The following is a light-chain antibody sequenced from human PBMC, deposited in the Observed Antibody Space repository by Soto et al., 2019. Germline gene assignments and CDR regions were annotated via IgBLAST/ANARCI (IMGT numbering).Light chain of an antibody. J-gene: IGKJ2*01. CDR3: QQDNSYPFT. CDR1: QSIVRW. CDR2: KAS. Sequence: DIQMTQSPSTLSASVGDRVTITCRASQSIVRWLAWYQQKPGKAPNLLIYKASSLQSGVPSRFSGSGSGTEFTLTISSLQPDDFATFYCQQDNSYPFTFGQGTKLEIK. V-gene: IGKV1-5*03.